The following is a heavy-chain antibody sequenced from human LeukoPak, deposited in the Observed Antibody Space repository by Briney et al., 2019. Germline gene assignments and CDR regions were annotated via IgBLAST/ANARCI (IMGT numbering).Heavy chain of an antibody. CDR1: GYTFTSYG. CDR3: ARGGVEGGSSSPYYYYYYGMDV. V-gene: IGHV1-18*01. J-gene: IGHJ6*02. CDR2: ISAYNGNT. Sequence: ASVKVSCKASGYTFTSYGISWVRQAPGQGLEWMGWISAYNGNTNYAQKLQGRVTMTTDTSTSTAYMELRSLRSDDTAVYYCARGGVEGGSSSPYYYYYYGMDVWGQGTTVTVSS. D-gene: IGHD6-13*01.